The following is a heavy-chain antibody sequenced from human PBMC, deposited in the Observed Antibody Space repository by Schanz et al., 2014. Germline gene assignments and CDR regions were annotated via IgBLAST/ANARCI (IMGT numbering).Heavy chain of an antibody. Sequence: EVQLVESGGSLVQPGGSLRLSCAASGFTFRSYSMNWVRQAPGKGLEWVSGISGSGGSTYDADSVKGRFTISRDNSKNTLYLQMNSLRAEDTAVYYCAKDHAGSDILTALGNWGQGTLVTVSS. D-gene: IGHD3-9*01. V-gene: IGHV3-23*04. J-gene: IGHJ4*02. CDR2: ISGSGGST. CDR1: GFTFRSYS. CDR3: AKDHAGSDILTALGN.